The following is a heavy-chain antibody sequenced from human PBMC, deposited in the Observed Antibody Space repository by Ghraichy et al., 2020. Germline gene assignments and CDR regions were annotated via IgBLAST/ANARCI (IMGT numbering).Heavy chain of an antibody. CDR3: ARARDGYNFPYWYFDL. CDR2: IIPIFGTA. CDR1: GGTFSSYA. Sequence: SVKVSCKASGGTFSSYAISWVRQAPGQGLEWMGGIIPIFGTANYAQKFQGRVTITADESTSTAYMELSSLRSEDTAVYYCARARDGYNFPYWYFDLWGRGTLVTVSS. J-gene: IGHJ2*01. V-gene: IGHV1-69*13. D-gene: IGHD5-24*01.